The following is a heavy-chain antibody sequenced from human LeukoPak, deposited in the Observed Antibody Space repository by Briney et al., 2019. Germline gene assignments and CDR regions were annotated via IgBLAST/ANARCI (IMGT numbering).Heavy chain of an antibody. D-gene: IGHD5-18*01. CDR2: IIPIFGTA. Sequence: SVKVSCKASGYTFTSYGISWVRQAPGQGLEWMGGIIPIFGTANYAQKFQGRVTITADESTSTAYMELSSLRSEDTAVYYCARAWIQLSPLLYYYMDVWXKGTTVTVSS. V-gene: IGHV1-69*13. CDR1: GYTFTSYG. J-gene: IGHJ6*03. CDR3: ARAWIQLSPLLYYYMDV.